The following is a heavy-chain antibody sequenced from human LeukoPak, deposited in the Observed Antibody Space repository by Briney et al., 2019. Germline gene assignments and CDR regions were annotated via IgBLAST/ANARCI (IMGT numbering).Heavy chain of an antibody. D-gene: IGHD2-2*01. CDR2: ISSSSSYI. CDR3: ARDRRSSTSLFDY. Sequence: GGSLRLSCAASGFTFSSYSMNRVRQAPGKGLEWVSSISSSSSYIYYADSVKGRFTISRDNAKNSLYLQMNSLRAEDTAVYYCARDRRSSTSLFDYWGQGTLVTVSS. V-gene: IGHV3-21*01. J-gene: IGHJ4*02. CDR1: GFTFSSYS.